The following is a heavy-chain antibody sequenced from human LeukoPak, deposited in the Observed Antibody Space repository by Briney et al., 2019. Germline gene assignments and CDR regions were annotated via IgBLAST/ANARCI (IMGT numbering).Heavy chain of an antibody. CDR2: IRSKAYGGTT. J-gene: IGHJ6*03. CDR3: TRDLYYYDSSGYYVPSDYYYMDV. CDR1: GFTFDDYA. V-gene: IGHV3-49*03. Sequence: GGSLRLSCAASGFTFDDYAMSWFRQAPGRGLEWVGFIRSKAYGGTTEYAASVKGRFTISRDDSKSIAYLQMNSLKTEDTAVYYCTRDLYYYDSSGYYVPSDYYYMDVWGKGTTVTVSS. D-gene: IGHD3-22*01.